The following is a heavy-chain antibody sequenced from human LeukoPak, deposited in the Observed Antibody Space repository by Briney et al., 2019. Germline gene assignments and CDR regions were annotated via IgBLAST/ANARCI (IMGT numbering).Heavy chain of an antibody. CDR3: VQQTAGVVY. D-gene: IGHD6-25*01. Sequence: GGSLRRSCAASGFTFSTYTMHWVRQAPGKGQEYVSAVSSSGGSTFYADSVKGRFTISRDNSKNTLYLQMSSLRAEDTALYYCVQQTAGVVYWGQGTLVTVSS. J-gene: IGHJ4*02. V-gene: IGHV3-64D*09. CDR2: VSSSGGST. CDR1: GFTFSTYT.